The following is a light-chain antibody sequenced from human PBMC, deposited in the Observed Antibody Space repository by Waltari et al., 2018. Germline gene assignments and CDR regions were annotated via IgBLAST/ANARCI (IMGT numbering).Light chain of an antibody. CDR1: RGHSSNV. CDR3: QTGGHGTWV. Sequence: QLVLTQSPSASASLGASVKLTCTLSRGHSSNVIAWLQQQPEKGPRYLMKVNSDGSHSKGDKIPDRFSGPSSGAEHSRTISSLQSEDEADYYCQTGGHGTWVFGGGTKLTVL. J-gene: IGLJ3*02. V-gene: IGLV4-69*01. CDR2: VNSDGSH.